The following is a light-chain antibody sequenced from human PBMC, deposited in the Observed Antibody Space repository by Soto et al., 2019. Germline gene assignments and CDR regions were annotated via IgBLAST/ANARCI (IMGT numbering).Light chain of an antibody. Sequence: EIVMTQSPATLSLSLGERAALSCRASQRINSELAWYQQKPGQPPRLLIYGASTRATGVPARFTGSESGSEFTLTISGLQSEDFAVYYCQQGHNWPLTFGQGTRLEI. V-gene: IGKV3-15*01. CDR2: GAS. CDR1: QRINSE. J-gene: IGKJ2*01. CDR3: QQGHNWPLT.